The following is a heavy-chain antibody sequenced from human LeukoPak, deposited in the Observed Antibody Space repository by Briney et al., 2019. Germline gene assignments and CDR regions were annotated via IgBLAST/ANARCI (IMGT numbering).Heavy chain of an antibody. D-gene: IGHD5-12*01. CDR3: ARGGYSGYAFDR. V-gene: IGHV4-59*01. CDR2: IYYNGST. J-gene: IGHJ5*02. CDR1: GGSISRYY. Sequence: PSETPSLTCTVSGGSISRYYWSWIRQPPGKGLEWIGNIYYNGSTNYKPSLKSRVTISVHTPKNQFSLNLRSLTAADTAVYYCARGGYSGYAFDRWGQGTRVTVSS.